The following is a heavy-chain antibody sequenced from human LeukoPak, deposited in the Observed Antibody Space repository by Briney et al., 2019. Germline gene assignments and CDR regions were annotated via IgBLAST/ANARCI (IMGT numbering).Heavy chain of an antibody. J-gene: IGHJ6*03. CDR3: ARVSWYQLLYRYYDYYYYMDV. V-gene: IGHV1-8*01. CDR1: GYTFTSYD. Sequence: ASVKVSCKASGYTFTSYDINWVRQATGQGLEWMGWMNPNSGNTGYAQKFQGRVTMTRNTSISTAYMELSSLRSEDTAVYYCARVSWYQLLYRYYDYYYYMDVWGKGTTVTVSS. CDR2: MNPNSGNT. D-gene: IGHD2-2*02.